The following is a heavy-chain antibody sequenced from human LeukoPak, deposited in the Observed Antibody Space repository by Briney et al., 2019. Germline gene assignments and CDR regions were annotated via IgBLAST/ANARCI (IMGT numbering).Heavy chain of an antibody. CDR3: AKDPRRSYFDWLLPEGDFDY. Sequence: QTGGSLRLSCAASGFTFSSYAMTWVRQAPGKGLEWVSTISGSGGNTYYADSVKGRFTISRDNSKNTLYLQMNSLRAEDTAVYYCAKDPRRSYFDWLLPEGDFDYWGQGTLVTVSS. V-gene: IGHV3-23*01. D-gene: IGHD3-9*01. CDR1: GFTFSSYA. J-gene: IGHJ4*02. CDR2: ISGSGGNT.